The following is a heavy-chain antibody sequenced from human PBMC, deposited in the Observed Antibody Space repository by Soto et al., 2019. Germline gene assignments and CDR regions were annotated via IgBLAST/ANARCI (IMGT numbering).Heavy chain of an antibody. CDR2: VRGRGVST. J-gene: IGHJ6*02. CDR3: AKDSTVTTSLYFYYYGFDV. CDR1: GFAFNHYA. D-gene: IGHD4-17*01. V-gene: IGHV3-23*01. Sequence: VQLLESGGGLVQPGGSLRIACTASGFAFNHYAMSWVSQAPGKGLEWVSAVRGRGVSTKYADSVKGRFIISRENSNSTLYLQMNSLRGEDTAIYYCAKDSTVTTSLYFYYYGFDVWGQGTTVTVSS.